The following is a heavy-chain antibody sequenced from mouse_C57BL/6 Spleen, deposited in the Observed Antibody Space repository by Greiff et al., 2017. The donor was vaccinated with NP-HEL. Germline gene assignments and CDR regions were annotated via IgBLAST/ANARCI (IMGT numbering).Heavy chain of an antibody. V-gene: IGHV1-69*01. D-gene: IGHD2-1*01. Sequence: QVQLQQPGAELVMPGASVKLSCKASGYTFTSYWMHWVKQRPGQGLEWIGEIDPSDSYTNYNQKFKGKSTLTVDKSSSTAYMQLSSLTSEDSAVYYCARYGNYGHYYAMDYWGQGTSVTVSS. CDR1: GYTFTSYW. CDR2: IDPSDSYT. J-gene: IGHJ4*01. CDR3: ARYGNYGHYYAMDY.